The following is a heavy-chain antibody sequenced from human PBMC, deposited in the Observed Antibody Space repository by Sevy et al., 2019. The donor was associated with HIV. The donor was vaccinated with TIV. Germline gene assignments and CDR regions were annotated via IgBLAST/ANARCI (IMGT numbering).Heavy chain of an antibody. D-gene: IGHD3-3*01. V-gene: IGHV3-21*01. Sequence: GSLRLSCAASGFTFSDYAINWVRQAPGKGLEWVSSITSGSSYIFYADSVKGRFTVSRDNAKNSLYLQMNSLRAEDTAVYYCARDKTILEGRYGMDVWGQRTTVTVSS. CDR2: ITSGSSYI. J-gene: IGHJ6*02. CDR1: GFTFSDYA. CDR3: ARDKTILEGRYGMDV.